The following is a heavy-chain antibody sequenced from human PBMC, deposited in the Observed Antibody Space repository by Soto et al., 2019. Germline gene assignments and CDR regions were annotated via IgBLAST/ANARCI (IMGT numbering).Heavy chain of an antibody. CDR3: AREGVSIVDSEWDYYYYYGMDV. D-gene: IGHD3-3*01. CDR1: GDSVSSNSAA. J-gene: IGHJ6*02. Sequence: KQSQTLSLTCAISGDSVSSNSAAWNWIRQSPSRGLEWLGRTYYRSKWYNDYAVSVKSRITINPDTSKNQFSLQLNSVTPEDTAVYYCAREGVSIVDSEWDYYYYYGMDVWGQGTTVTVSS. CDR2: TYYRSKWYN. V-gene: IGHV6-1*01.